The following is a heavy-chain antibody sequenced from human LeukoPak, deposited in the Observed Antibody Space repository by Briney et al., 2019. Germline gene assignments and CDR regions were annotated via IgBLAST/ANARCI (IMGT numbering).Heavy chain of an antibody. J-gene: IGHJ6*03. CDR1: GYTFTNYY. CDR3: ARDLGSSSWFYYYYYMDV. CDR2: INPSSGTT. Sequence: ASVKVSCKASGYTFTNYYMVWVRQAPGQGLEWMGIINPSSGTTNYAQKFQGRVTMTRDMSTSTVYMELSSLRSEDTAVYYCARDLGSSSWFYYYYYMDVWGKGTTVTISS. D-gene: IGHD6-13*01. V-gene: IGHV1-46*01.